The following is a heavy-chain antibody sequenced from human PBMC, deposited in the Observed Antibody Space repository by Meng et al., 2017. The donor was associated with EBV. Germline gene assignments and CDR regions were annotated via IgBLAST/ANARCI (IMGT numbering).Heavy chain of an antibody. CDR2: IYSGGST. Sequence: VHRGGALGGLFRPGWSLRLSCAASGFTVRSNYMSWVRQAPGNGLEWVSVIYSGGSTYYADSVKGRSTISRDNSKNTLYLQMNSLRAEDTAVYYCAKHRLGPLDYWGQGTLVTVSS. J-gene: IGHJ4*02. V-gene: IGHV3-53*01. D-gene: IGHD5-12*01. CDR1: GFTVRSNY. CDR3: AKHRLGPLDY.